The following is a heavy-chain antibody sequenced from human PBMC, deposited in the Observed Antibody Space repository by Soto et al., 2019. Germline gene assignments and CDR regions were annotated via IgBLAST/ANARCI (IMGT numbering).Heavy chain of an antibody. CDR3: ARGLIGVATIHYYYGMDV. Sequence: ASVKVSCKASGYTFTGYYMHWVRQAPGQGLEWMGWINPNSGGTNYAQKFQGWVTMTRDTSISTAYMELSRLRSDDTAVYYCARGLIGVATIHYYYGMDVWGQGTTVTVSS. CDR1: GYTFTGYY. V-gene: IGHV1-2*04. CDR2: INPNSGGT. D-gene: IGHD5-12*01. J-gene: IGHJ6*02.